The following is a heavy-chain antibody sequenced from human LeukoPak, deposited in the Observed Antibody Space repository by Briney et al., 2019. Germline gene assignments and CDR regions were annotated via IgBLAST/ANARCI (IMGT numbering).Heavy chain of an antibody. J-gene: IGHJ3*02. CDR2: ISAYNGNT. V-gene: IGHV1-18*01. CDR3: ARDSYYDFWSGYYTGAFDI. D-gene: IGHD3-3*01. Sequence: ASVKVSCKASGYTVTSYGISWVRQAPGQGLEWMGWISAYNGNTNYAQKLQGRVTMTTDTSTSTAYMELRSLRPDDTAVYYCARDSYYDFWSGYYTGAFDIWGQGTMVTVSS. CDR1: GYTVTSYG.